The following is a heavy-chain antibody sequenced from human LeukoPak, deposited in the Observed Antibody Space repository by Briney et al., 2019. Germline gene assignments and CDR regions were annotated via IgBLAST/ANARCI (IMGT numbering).Heavy chain of an antibody. CDR2: ISSSGSTI. V-gene: IGHV3-48*03. Sequence: GGSLRLSCAASGFTFSSYEMNWVRQAPGKGLEWVSYISSSGSTIYYADSVKGRFTISRDNAKNSLYLQMNSLRAEDTAVYYCARVEQLVTFGRFDYWGQGTLVTVSS. D-gene: IGHD6-6*01. J-gene: IGHJ4*02. CDR3: ARVEQLVTFGRFDY. CDR1: GFTFSSYE.